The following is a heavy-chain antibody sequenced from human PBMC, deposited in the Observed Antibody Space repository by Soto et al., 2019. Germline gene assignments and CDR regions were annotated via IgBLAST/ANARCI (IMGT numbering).Heavy chain of an antibody. D-gene: IGHD6-19*01. V-gene: IGHV1-3*01. CDR2: INGGNGNT. CDR1: GYSFIDYA. CDR3: ARTVPSSGWYDDYYYGMDV. J-gene: IGHJ6*02. Sequence: QVQLVQSGAEVKKPGASVKVSCRASGYSFIDYAIHWVRQAPGQRLEWMGWINGGNGNTKYSQKFQGRVTITRDTSASTAYMELSSLRSEDTAVYYCARTVPSSGWYDDYYYGMDVWGQGTTVTVSS.